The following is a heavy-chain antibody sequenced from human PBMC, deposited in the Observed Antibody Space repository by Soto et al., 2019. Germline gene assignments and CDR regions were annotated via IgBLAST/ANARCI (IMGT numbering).Heavy chain of an antibody. V-gene: IGHV4-30-4*01. CDR3: ARDQYYYDSSGYYYVPFDY. J-gene: IGHJ4*02. D-gene: IGHD3-22*01. CDR2: IYYSGST. Sequence: SETLSLTCTVSGGSISSYYWSWIRQPPGKGLEWIGYIYYSGSTYYIPSLKSRVTISVDTSKNQFSLKLSSVTAADTAVYYCARDQYYYDSSGYYYVPFDYWGQGTLVTVSS. CDR1: GGSISSYY.